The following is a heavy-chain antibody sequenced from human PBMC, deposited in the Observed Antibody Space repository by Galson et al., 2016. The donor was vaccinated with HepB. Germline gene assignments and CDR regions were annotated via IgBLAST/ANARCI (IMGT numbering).Heavy chain of an antibody. CDR2: IHTNTGKP. D-gene: IGHD2-15*01. CDR1: GYTFTTYA. V-gene: IGHV7-4-1*02. J-gene: IGHJ6*02. Sequence: SVKVSCKASGYTFTTYAMNWVRQAPGQGLEWMGWIHTNTGKPTYAQGFTGRFVFSLDTSISTAYLQISRLKAEDTAVYYCAAVVVDGMDVWGQGTTVTVSS. CDR3: AAVVVDGMDV.